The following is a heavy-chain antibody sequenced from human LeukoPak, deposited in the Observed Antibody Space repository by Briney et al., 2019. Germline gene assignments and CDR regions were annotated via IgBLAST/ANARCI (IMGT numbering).Heavy chain of an antibody. J-gene: IGHJ3*02. Sequence: PSETLSLTCTVSGGSISSGDYYWSWIRQPPGKGLEWIGYIYYSGSTYYNPSLKSRVTISVDTSKNQSSLKLSSVTAADTAVYYCARDSVREPRDAFDIWGQGTMVTVSS. D-gene: IGHD6-6*01. CDR2: IYYSGST. CDR3: ARDSVREPRDAFDI. V-gene: IGHV4-30-4*01. CDR1: GGSISSGDYY.